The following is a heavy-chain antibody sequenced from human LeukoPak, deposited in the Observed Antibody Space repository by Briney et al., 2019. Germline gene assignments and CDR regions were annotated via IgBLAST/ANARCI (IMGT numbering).Heavy chain of an antibody. V-gene: IGHV3-30*19. D-gene: IGHD2-2*01. CDR3: ARVPGIVVVPAASVGAFDI. J-gene: IGHJ3*02. CDR2: ISYDGSNK. Sequence: GGSLRLSRAASGFTFSSYGMHWVRQAPGKGLEWVAVISYDGSNKYYADSVKGRFTISRDNSKNTLYLQMNSLRAEDTAVYYCARVPGIVVVPAASVGAFDIWGQGTMVTVSS. CDR1: GFTFSSYG.